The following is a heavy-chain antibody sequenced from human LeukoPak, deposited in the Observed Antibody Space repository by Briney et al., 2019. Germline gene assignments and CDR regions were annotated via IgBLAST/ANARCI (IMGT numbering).Heavy chain of an antibody. V-gene: IGHV3-53*01. CDR1: GFTVSSNY. CDR2: IYSGGST. J-gene: IGHJ5*02. D-gene: IGHD2-15*01. CDR3: ASNGRRLGGIVST. Sequence: PGGSLRLSCAASGFTVSSNYMSWVRQAPGKGLEWVSVIYSGGSTYYADSVKGRFTISRDNSKNTLYLQMNSLRAEDTAVYYCASNGRRLGGIVSTWGQGTLVTVSS.